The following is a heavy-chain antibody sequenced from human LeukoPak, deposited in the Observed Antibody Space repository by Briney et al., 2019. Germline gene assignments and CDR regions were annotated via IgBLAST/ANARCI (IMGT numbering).Heavy chain of an antibody. Sequence: PSETLSLTCTVSGGSISSYYWSWIRQPPGKGLEGIGYIYYSGSTNYNPSLKSRVTISVDTSKNQFSLKLSSVTAADTAVYYCARAKRVRGWFDPWGQGTLVTVSS. V-gene: IGHV4-59*01. D-gene: IGHD1-1*01. CDR3: ARAKRVRGWFDP. CDR1: GGSISSYY. CDR2: IYYSGST. J-gene: IGHJ5*02.